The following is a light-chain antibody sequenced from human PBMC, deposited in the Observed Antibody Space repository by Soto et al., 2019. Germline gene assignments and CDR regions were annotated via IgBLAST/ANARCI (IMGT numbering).Light chain of an antibody. J-gene: IGLJ1*01. Sequence: QSALTQPASVSGSPGQSITISCTGTISDVGGYNFVSWYQQHPGKAPKLIIYEVTDRPSGVSNRFSGSKSGNTASLTISGLQTEDEADYYCSSYTASNSLEVFGTGTKVTVL. CDR1: ISDVGGYNF. CDR3: SSYTASNSLEV. CDR2: EVT. V-gene: IGLV2-14*01.